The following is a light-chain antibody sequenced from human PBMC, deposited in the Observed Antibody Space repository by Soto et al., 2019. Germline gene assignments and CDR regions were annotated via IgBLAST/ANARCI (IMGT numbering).Light chain of an antibody. J-gene: IGKJ4*01. CDR3: QRYGCSPLT. V-gene: IGKV3-20*01. Sequence: EIVLTQSPGTLSLSPGERATLSCRASQSVSSNFFVWYQQKPGQAPRLIFYGASNRATGIADRFSGSGSGTDFPLTSSRLEHEDVVVYCWQRYGCSPLTFGGGTKVEIK. CDR2: GAS. CDR1: QSVSSNF.